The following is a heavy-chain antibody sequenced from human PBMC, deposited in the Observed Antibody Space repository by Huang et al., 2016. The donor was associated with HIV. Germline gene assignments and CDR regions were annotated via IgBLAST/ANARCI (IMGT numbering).Heavy chain of an antibody. J-gene: IGHJ4*02. CDR3: ARRYNSRRDY. V-gene: IGHV4-34*02. CDR1: GGSFSGYY. CDR2: INHSGNT. D-gene: IGHD3-22*01. Sequence: QVQLEQCGAGLLKASETLSLTCAVYGGSFSGYYWNWLRQAPGKGLEWVGEINHSGNTNYNPSLKSRVNMSVDTSKSQFSLYLTSLSAADTGTYFCARRYNSRRDYWGRGTLVTVHS.